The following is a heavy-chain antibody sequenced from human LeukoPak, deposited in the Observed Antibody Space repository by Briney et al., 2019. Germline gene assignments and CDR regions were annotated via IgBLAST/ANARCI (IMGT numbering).Heavy chain of an antibody. CDR2: INSDGSST. CDR1: GFTFSSYW. Sequence: PGGSLRLSCAASGFTFSSYWMHWVRQAPGKGLVWVSRINSDGSSTSYADSVKGRFTISRDNAKNSLSLQMNSLGGEDTAVYYCAREYNSWSFDIWGQGTMVTVSS. D-gene: IGHD1-1*01. J-gene: IGHJ3*02. V-gene: IGHV3-74*01. CDR3: AREYNSWSFDI.